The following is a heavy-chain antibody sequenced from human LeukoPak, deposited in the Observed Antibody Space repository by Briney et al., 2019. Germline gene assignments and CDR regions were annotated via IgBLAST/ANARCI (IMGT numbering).Heavy chain of an antibody. Sequence: SETLSLTCTVSGGSISSFYWSWIRQPPGKGLEWIGYIYYSGSTNYNPSLKSRVTISVDTSKNQFSLKLSSVTAADTAVYYCARQCYDILTGYLRIFDYWGQGTLVTVSS. V-gene: IGHV4-59*08. CDR1: GGSISSFY. J-gene: IGHJ4*02. D-gene: IGHD3-9*01. CDR3: ARQCYDILTGYLRIFDY. CDR2: IYYSGST.